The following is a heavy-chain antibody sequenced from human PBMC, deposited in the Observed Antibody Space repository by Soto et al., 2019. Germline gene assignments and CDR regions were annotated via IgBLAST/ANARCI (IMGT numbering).Heavy chain of an antibody. Sequence: SETLSLTCTVSGGSISFDHYHWTWIRQPPGKGLEWIGYVHYSGSVLYNPSLQSRVSISVDTSKNQFSLKLSSVTAADTAVYFCAREDDGGDRDYYGLDVWGQGTTVTVAS. D-gene: IGHD2-21*02. CDR2: VHYSGSV. CDR3: AREDDGGDRDYYGLDV. J-gene: IGHJ6*02. CDR1: GGSISFDHYH. V-gene: IGHV4-30-4*01.